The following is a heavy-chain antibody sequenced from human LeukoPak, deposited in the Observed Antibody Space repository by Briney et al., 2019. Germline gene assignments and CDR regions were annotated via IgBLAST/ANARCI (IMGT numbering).Heavy chain of an antibody. CDR2: ISSSSSYI. V-gene: IGHV3-21*01. J-gene: IGHJ6*03. CDR3: ARLYDSSGYSYYYYYYYMDV. Sequence: GGSLRLSCAASGFTFSSYSMNWVRQAPGKGLEGVSSISSSSSYIYYADSVKGRFTISRDNDKNSLYLQMNSLRAEDTAVYYCARLYDSSGYSYYYYYYYMDVWGKGTTVTVSS. CDR1: GFTFSSYS. D-gene: IGHD3-22*01.